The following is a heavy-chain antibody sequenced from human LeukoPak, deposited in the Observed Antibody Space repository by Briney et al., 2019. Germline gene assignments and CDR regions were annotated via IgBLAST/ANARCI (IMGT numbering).Heavy chain of an antibody. CDR3: AKDADTATIIYWYFDV. Sequence: TGGSLRLSCVASGFTFSRYGMHWVRQAPGKGLEWVAAIASNGGSEYYADSVKGRFSISRDTSKNTLYLQMNSLRAEDTAVYYCAKDADTATIIYWYFDVWGRGTLVTVSS. CDR2: IASNGGSE. J-gene: IGHJ2*01. V-gene: IGHV3-30*18. CDR1: GFTFSRYG. D-gene: IGHD5-18*01.